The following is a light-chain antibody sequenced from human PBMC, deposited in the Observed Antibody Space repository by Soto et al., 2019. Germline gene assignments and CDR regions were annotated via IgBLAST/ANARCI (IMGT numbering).Light chain of an antibody. V-gene: IGLV2-14*01. J-gene: IGLJ1*01. Sequence: QSALTQPASVSGSPGQSITISCTGTSSDVGGYNHVSWYQQHPGKAPKVMIYEVTYRPAGVSSRFSGSKSGNTASLTISGLQAEDEADYYCSSYTASSTYVFGGGTKLNVL. CDR1: SSDVGGYNH. CDR3: SSYTASSTYV. CDR2: EVT.